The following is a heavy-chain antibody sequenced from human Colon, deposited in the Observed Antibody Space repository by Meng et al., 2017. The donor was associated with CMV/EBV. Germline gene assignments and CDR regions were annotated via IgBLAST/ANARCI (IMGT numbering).Heavy chain of an antibody. J-gene: IGHJ4*02. Sequence: SETLSLTCTVSGDSISTNYYWGWIRQSPGKGLEWIGSVFYRGSSYYNPSLKTRVTISLDTSKNHVSLKLNSVNVADTAVYYRVRDPRYCSSTSCLYYFDNWGQGTLVTVSS. CDR1: GDSISTNYY. V-gene: IGHV4-39*07. CDR3: VRDPRYCSSTSCLYYFDN. CDR2: VFYRGSS. D-gene: IGHD2-2*01.